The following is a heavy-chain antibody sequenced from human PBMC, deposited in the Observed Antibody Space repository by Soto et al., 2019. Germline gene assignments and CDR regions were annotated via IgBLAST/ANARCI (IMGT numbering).Heavy chain of an antibody. CDR2: IWYDGSNK. V-gene: IGHV3-33*01. CDR3: ARDDRSVRDAFDI. CDR1: GFTFSSYG. Sequence: GGSLRLSCAASGFTFSSYGMHWVRQAPGKGLEWVAVIWYDGSNKYYADSVKGRFTISRDNSKNTLYLQMNSLRAEDTAVYYCARDDRSVRDAFDIWGQGTMVTVSS. J-gene: IGHJ3*02.